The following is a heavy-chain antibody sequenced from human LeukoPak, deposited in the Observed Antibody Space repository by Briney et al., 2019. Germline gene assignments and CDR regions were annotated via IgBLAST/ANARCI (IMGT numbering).Heavy chain of an antibody. J-gene: IGHJ4*02. D-gene: IGHD6-19*01. CDR1: GFTFSNYD. CDR2: VSYDGSDK. Sequence: SGGSLRLSCAASGFTFSNYDMYWVRQAPGRGLDWVAVVSYDGSDKYYADSVKGRFTISRDNSKNTLYLQMNSLRAEDTALYYCAKDTPSRSSGWDRWGQGTLVIVST. CDR3: AKDTPSRSSGWDR. V-gene: IGHV3-33*05.